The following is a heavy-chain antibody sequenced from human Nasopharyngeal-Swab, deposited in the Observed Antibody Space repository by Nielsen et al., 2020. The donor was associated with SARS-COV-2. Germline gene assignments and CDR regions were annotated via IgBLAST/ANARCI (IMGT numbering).Heavy chain of an antibody. D-gene: IGHD3-3*01. V-gene: IGHV3-21*01. CDR3: ARDGLDYDFWSAYFMDV. CDR2: ISSSTTYI. Sequence: GASLTLSCTVSGFTFSNYNMNWVRQPPGQGLEWVSTISSSTTYIYYPDSVKGRFTISRDNAKNSLYLQMNSLRAEDTAVYYCARDGLDYDFWSAYFMDVWGQGTTVTVSS. J-gene: IGHJ6*02. CDR1: GFTFSNYN.